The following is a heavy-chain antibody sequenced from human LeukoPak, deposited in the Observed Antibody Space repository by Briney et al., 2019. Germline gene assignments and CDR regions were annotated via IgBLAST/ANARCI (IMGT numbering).Heavy chain of an antibody. Sequence: GGSLRLSCAASGFTFSSYGMHWVRQAPGKGLEWVAVISYDGSNKYYADSVKGRFTISRDNSKNTLYLQMNSLRAEDTAVYYCKKGPYSSSWSFPYYSYGREVWGQGPTVTVS. CDR1: GFTFSSYG. J-gene: IGHJ6*02. CDR3: KKGPYSSSWSFPYYSYGREV. V-gene: IGHV3-30*03. CDR2: ISYDGSNK. D-gene: IGHD6-13*01.